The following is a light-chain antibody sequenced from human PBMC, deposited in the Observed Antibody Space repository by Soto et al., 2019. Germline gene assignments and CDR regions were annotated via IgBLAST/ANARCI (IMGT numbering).Light chain of an antibody. CDR1: SSDGGGYNY. CDR3: SSFSSLSNTTFTVL. Sequence: QSVLTQPASVSESPGQSITISCTGTSSDGGGYNYVSWFQQHPGKAPKLLIYDVTNRPSGVSNRFSGSKSGNTASLTISGLQAEDEANYYCSSFSSLSNTTFTVLFGGGTKVTVL. V-gene: IGLV2-14*01. CDR2: DVT. J-gene: IGLJ2*01.